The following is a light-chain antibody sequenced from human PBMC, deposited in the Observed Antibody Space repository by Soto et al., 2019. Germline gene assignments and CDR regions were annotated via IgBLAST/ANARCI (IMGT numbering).Light chain of an antibody. V-gene: IGLV2-8*01. CDR3: STHAGSNNYV. J-gene: IGLJ1*01. CDR2: EVS. Sequence: QSVLTQPPSASGSTGQSVTISCTGTSSDVGAYNYVSWYQQHPGKAPKLMIYEVSKRPSGVPDRFYGSNSGTTASLTVSGLQEEDEADYSSSTHAGSNNYVFGTGTKVTVL. CDR1: SSDVGAYNY.